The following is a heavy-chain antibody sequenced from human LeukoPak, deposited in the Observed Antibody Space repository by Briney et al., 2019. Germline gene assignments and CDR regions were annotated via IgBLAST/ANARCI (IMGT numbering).Heavy chain of an antibody. J-gene: IGHJ4*02. CDR3: ASSRYSSSLDY. D-gene: IGHD6-13*01. Sequence: GGSLRLSCAASGFSFGGFAMSWVRQAPGKGLEWVSSISSSSSYIYYADSVKGRFTISRDNAKNSLYLQMNSLRAEDTAVYYCASSRYSSSLDYWGQGTLVTVSS. V-gene: IGHV3-21*01. CDR2: ISSSSSYI. CDR1: GFSFGGFA.